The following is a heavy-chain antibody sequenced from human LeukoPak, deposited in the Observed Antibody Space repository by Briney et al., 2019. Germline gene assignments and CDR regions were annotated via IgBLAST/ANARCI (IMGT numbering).Heavy chain of an antibody. CDR1: GGSISSGEYY. J-gene: IGHJ4*02. Sequence: PSETLSLTCTVSGGSISSGEYYWSWIRQPPGKGLEWIGYIYYSGSTYYNPSLESRVTISIDTSKNQFSLKVSSVTAADTAVYYCARVPTEGDELMGPLDYWGQGTLVTVST. D-gene: IGHD5-24*01. CDR3: ARVPTEGDELMGPLDY. CDR2: IYYSGST. V-gene: IGHV4-30-4*01.